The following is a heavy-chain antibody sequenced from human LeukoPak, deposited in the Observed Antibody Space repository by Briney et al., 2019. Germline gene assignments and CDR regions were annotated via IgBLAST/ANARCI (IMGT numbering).Heavy chain of an antibody. V-gene: IGHV4-59*01. CDR1: GASISSYY. CDR2: TYYSGRT. Sequence: PSETRSLTCTVSGASISSYYWSCIRQPPGKVLEWIGYTYYSGRTNYNPSLKSRVTISVDTSKNQFSLKLSSVTAADTAVYYCARVDTAMVLRSGWGQGTLVTVSS. J-gene: IGHJ4*02. CDR3: ARVDTAMVLRSG. D-gene: IGHD5-18*01.